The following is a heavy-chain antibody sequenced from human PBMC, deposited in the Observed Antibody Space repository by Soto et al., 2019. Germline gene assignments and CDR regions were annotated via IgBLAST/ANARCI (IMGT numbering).Heavy chain of an antibody. D-gene: IGHD3-10*01. CDR2: MTSDSKTI. CDR1: EFNFNIYS. CDR3: TRGVSYGFDF. Sequence: VGSLRLSCXASEFNFNIYSMNWVRQAPGKGLEFFSYMTSDSKTIHYADSVKGRFTISRENAKNSVFLQMNSLRAEDTGVYYCTRGVSYGFDFWGQGTMVTVSS. J-gene: IGHJ3*01. V-gene: IGHV3-48*01.